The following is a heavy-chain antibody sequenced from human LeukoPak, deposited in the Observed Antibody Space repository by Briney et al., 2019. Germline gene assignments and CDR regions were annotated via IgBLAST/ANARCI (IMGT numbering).Heavy chain of an antibody. Sequence: SETLSLTCTVSGGSISSYYWSWIRQPPGKGLEWIGYIYYSGSTNYNPSLKNRVTISVDTSKNQFSLKLSSVTAADTAVYYCASQGWLQLQPFDYWGQGTLVTVSS. V-gene: IGHV4-59*01. CDR3: ASQGWLQLQPFDY. D-gene: IGHD5-24*01. CDR2: IYYSGST. CDR1: GGSISSYY. J-gene: IGHJ4*02.